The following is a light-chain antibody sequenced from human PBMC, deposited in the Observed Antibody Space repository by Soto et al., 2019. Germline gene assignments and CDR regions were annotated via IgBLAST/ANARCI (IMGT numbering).Light chain of an antibody. CDR2: GGS. V-gene: IGKV3-15*01. CDR3: QQYNDWLFT. CDR1: QSVSN. Sequence: EIVMTQSPATLSVSPGERATLSCRASQSVSNLAWYQQKPGQAPRLLIYGGSIRATGIPARFSGSGSGTEFTLTISRLQSEDFAIYSCQQYNDWLFTFGPGTKVDIK. J-gene: IGKJ3*01.